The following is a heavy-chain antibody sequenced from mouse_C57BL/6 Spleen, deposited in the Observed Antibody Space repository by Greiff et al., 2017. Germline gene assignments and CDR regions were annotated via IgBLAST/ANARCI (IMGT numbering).Heavy chain of an antibody. CDR2: IWGDGST. CDR1: GFSLTSYG. V-gene: IGHV2-3*01. D-gene: IGHD2-3*01. Sequence: VQGVESGPGLVAPSQSLSITCTVSGFSLTSYGVSWVRQPPGKGLEWLGVIWGDGSTNYHSALISRLSISKDNSKSQVFLKLNSLQTDDTATYYCAVRYDGYYEAESGFAYWGQGTLVTVSA. J-gene: IGHJ3*01. CDR3: AVRYDGYYEAESGFAY.